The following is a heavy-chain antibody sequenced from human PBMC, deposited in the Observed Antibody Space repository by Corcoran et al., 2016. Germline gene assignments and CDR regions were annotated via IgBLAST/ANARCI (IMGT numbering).Heavy chain of an antibody. Sequence: EVQLVESGGGLVKPGESLRLSCATSGYTFTIAWMNWVRQAPGKGLEWVGHIKSKDDGGTSDYAAPVNDRFTISRDDSEGMLFLQMNRLKDEDAAEYYSAMDTRVSSSHSCDHWGKGTQVTVSA. D-gene: IGHD2-2*01. J-gene: IGHJ4*01. V-gene: IGHV3-15*07. CDR1: GYTFTIAW. CDR2: IKSKDDGGTS. CDR3: AMDTRVSSSHSCDH.